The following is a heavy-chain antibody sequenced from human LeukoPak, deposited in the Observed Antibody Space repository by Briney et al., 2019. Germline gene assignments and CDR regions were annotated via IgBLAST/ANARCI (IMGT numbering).Heavy chain of an antibody. D-gene: IGHD5-18*01. CDR1: GFTFSSYA. CDR2: ISGSGGST. J-gene: IGHJ4*02. Sequence: QTGGSLRLSCAASGFTFSSYAMSWVRQAPGKGLEWVSAISGSGGSTYYADSVKGRFTISRDNSKNTLYLQMNSLRAEDTAVYYCAKARGQLWPKEGGDFDYWGQGTLVTVSS. CDR3: AKARGQLWPKEGGDFDY. V-gene: IGHV3-23*01.